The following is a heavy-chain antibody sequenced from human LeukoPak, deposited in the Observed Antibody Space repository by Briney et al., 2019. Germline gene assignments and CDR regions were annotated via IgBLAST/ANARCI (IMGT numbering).Heavy chain of an antibody. Sequence: GGSLRLSCAASGFAFSSYWMSWVRQAPGKGLEWVANIKQDGSEKYYVDSVKGRFTISRDNAKNSLYLQMNSVRAEDTAVYYCAKYTNRWSGDYYYGMDVWGQGTTVTVSS. CDR3: AKYTNRWSGDYYYGMDV. V-gene: IGHV3-7*03. CDR1: GFAFSSYW. J-gene: IGHJ6*02. D-gene: IGHD6-13*01. CDR2: IKQDGSEK.